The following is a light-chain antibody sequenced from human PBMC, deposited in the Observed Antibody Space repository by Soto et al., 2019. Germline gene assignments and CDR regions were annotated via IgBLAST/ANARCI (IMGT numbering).Light chain of an antibody. CDR2: RAS. V-gene: IGKV3-15*01. CDR3: QQYKTSLLT. Sequence: IIMTQSPATLSVSRIEIATLSFVAGQTIYSNVAWYQQRPGQAPRLLIYRASTRATGVPARFSGSGSGTEFTLTISSLQSEDFAIYYCQQYKTSLLTFGGGTKVDI. CDR1: QTIYSN. J-gene: IGKJ4*01.